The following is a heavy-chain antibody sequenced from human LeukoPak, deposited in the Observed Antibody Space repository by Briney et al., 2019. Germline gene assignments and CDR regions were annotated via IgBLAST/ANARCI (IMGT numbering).Heavy chain of an antibody. Sequence: LVESGGGVVQPGRSLRLSCAASGFTFSNYGMHWVRQAPGKGLEWVAVVSDDGGGKYYADSVKGRFTISRDNSKSTLYLQMNSLRAEDTAVYYCAKGGAALDYWGQGTLVTVSS. CDR3: AKGGAALDY. D-gene: IGHD3-16*01. CDR2: VSDDGGGK. CDR1: GFTFSNYG. V-gene: IGHV3-30*18. J-gene: IGHJ4*02.